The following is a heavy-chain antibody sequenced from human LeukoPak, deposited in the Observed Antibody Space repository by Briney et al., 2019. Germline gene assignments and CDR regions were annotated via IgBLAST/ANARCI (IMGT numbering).Heavy chain of an antibody. CDR3: ARVGGPKGIDP. Sequence: SETLSLTCTVSGGSISSSSYYWGWIRQPPGKGLEWIGSIYYSGSTYYNPSLKSRVTISVDTSKNQFSLKLSSVTAADTAVYYCARVGGPKGIDPWGQGTLVTVSS. CDR1: GGSISSSSYY. V-gene: IGHV4-39*07. J-gene: IGHJ5*02. CDR2: IYYSGST. D-gene: IGHD3-16*01.